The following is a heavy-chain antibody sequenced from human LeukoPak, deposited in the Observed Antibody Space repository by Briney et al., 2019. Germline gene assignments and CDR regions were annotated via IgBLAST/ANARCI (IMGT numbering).Heavy chain of an antibody. CDR1: GGSISSYY. CDR2: IYYSGST. J-gene: IGHJ4*02. D-gene: IGHD6-19*01. V-gene: IGHV4-59*01. CDR3: ARDGIGGWYYFDY. Sequence: SETLSLTCTVSGGSISSYYWSWIRQPPGKGLEWIGYIYYSGSTNYNPSLKSRVTISVDTSKNQFSLKLSSVTAADTAVYYCARDGIGGWYYFDYWGQGTLVTVSS.